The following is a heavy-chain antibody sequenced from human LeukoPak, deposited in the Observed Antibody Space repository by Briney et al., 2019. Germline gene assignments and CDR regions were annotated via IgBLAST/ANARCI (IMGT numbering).Heavy chain of an antibody. CDR3: ARDNREQQLVPPTFDY. J-gene: IGHJ4*02. Sequence: GGSLRLSCAASGFTFSSYAMNWVRQAPGRGLEWVSAVSGSGRYTYYADSVKGRFTISRDNSKNTLYLQMNSPRAEDTAVYYCARDNREQQLVPPTFDYWGQGTLVTVSS. D-gene: IGHD6-13*01. CDR2: VSGSGRYT. V-gene: IGHV3-23*01. CDR1: GFTFSSYA.